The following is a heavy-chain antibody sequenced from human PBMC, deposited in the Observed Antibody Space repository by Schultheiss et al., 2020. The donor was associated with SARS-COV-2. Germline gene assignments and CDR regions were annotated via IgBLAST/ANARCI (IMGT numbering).Heavy chain of an antibody. CDR1: GFTFSDYS. J-gene: IGHJ4*02. V-gene: IGHV3-11*06. D-gene: IGHD1-26*01. CDR2: ISVSISYT. Sequence: SLKISCAASGFTFSDYSMTWIRQVPGKGLEWVAYISVSISYTDYADSVKGRFTISRDNAKNSLYLQMNSLRAEDTAVYYCARDRGNFNYHFDSWGQGTLVTVSS. CDR3: ARDRGNFNYHFDS.